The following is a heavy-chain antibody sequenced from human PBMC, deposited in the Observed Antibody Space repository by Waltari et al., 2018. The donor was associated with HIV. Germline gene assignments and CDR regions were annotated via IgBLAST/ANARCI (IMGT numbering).Heavy chain of an antibody. CDR3: ARVGYYYDSSGYYENWFDP. CDR2: IYHSGST. Sequence: QVQLQESGPGLVKPSETLSLTCAVSGYSISSGYYWGWIRQPPGKGLEWIGSIYHSGSTYYNPSLKSRVTISVDTSKNQFSLKLSSVTAADTAVYYCARVGYYYDSSGYYENWFDPWGQGTLVTVSS. D-gene: IGHD3-22*01. J-gene: IGHJ5*02. V-gene: IGHV4-38-2*01. CDR1: GYSISSGYY.